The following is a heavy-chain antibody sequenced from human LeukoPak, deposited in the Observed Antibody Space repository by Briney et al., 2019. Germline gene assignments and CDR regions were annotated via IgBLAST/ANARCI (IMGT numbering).Heavy chain of an antibody. D-gene: IGHD3-16*02. CDR2: INHSGST. Sequence: KPSETLSLTCAVYGGSLSGYYWSWIRQPPGKGLEWIGEINHSGSTNYNPSLKSRVTISVDTSKNQFSLKLSSVTAADTAVYYCARHSYDYVWGSYRYSGTSGYFDYWGQGTLVTVSS. V-gene: IGHV4-34*01. CDR1: GGSLSGYY. J-gene: IGHJ4*02. CDR3: ARHSYDYVWGSYRYSGTSGYFDY.